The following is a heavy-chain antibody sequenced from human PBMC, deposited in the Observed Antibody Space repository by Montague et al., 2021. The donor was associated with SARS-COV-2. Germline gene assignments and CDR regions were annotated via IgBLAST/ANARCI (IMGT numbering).Heavy chain of an antibody. CDR1: GFAFGNFC. J-gene: IGHJ6*02. D-gene: IGHD3-10*01. V-gene: IGHV3-7*01. CDR2: IRLDAANK. CDR3: ATSGSGGYYYYKYGMDV. Sequence: SLRLSCAASGFAFGNFCINWIRQAPGKGLEWVANIRLDAANKYYGESVQGRFTISSDNAMNSLYLQMNSLRVEDTAVYYCATSGSGGYYYYKYGMDVWGQGTTVTVS.